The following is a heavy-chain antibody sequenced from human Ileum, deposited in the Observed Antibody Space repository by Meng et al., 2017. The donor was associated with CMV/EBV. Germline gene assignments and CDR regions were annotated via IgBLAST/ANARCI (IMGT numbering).Heavy chain of an antibody. V-gene: IGHV4-34*01. Sequence: SAARLLKPSAPLSPLCAVYGWSFSSHHWTWIRQPPGKGLEWIGEVTRSGSTNYNPSLKSRLIISLDPSTNQFSPKLNSVTAADTAIYYCARGSSQVWELLHYWGQGTLVTVSS. CDR2: VTRSGST. J-gene: IGHJ4*02. CDR1: GWSFSSHH. CDR3: ARGSSQVWELLHY. D-gene: IGHD1-26*01.